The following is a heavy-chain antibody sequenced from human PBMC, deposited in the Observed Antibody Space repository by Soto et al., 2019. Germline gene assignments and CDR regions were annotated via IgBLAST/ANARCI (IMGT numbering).Heavy chain of an antibody. D-gene: IGHD5-18*01. CDR1: GGSFSGYY. Sequence: PSETLSLTCAVYGGSFSGYYWSWIRQPPGKGLEWIGEINHSGSTNYNPSLKSRVTISVDTSKNQFSLKLSSVTAADTAVYYCARGLGERGYSYGGRYYYYYMDVWGKGTTVTVSS. J-gene: IGHJ6*03. CDR3: ARGLGERGYSYGGRYYYYYMDV. CDR2: INHSGST. V-gene: IGHV4-34*01.